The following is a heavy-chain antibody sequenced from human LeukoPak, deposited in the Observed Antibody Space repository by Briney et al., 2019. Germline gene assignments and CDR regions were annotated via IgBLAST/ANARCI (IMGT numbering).Heavy chain of an antibody. Sequence: SETLSLTCTVSGGSISSSSYYWGWIRQPPGKGLEWIENIFYNGDTYYSPSLESRVTMSVDTSKNQFSLKLNSVTAADTAVYYCARPQLSAPEDAFDVWGQGTLVTVSS. CDR1: GGSISSSSYY. CDR2: IFYNGDT. V-gene: IGHV4-39*01. D-gene: IGHD2-2*01. CDR3: ARPQLSAPEDAFDV. J-gene: IGHJ3*01.